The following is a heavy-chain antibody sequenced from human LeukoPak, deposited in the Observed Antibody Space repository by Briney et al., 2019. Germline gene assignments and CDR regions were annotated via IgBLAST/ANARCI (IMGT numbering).Heavy chain of an antibody. CDR2: INPKSGGR. J-gene: IGHJ4*02. V-gene: IGHV1-2*02. Sequence: GRSLRLSCAASGFTFSSYGMHWVRQAPGQGLEWMGWINPKSGGRSYAQRFQGRVTMTRDTSISTAYMELSRLRSDDTAVYYCATGERLVPAAMWFDYWGQGTLVTVSS. D-gene: IGHD2-2*01. CDR3: ATGERLVPAAMWFDY. CDR1: GFTFSSYG.